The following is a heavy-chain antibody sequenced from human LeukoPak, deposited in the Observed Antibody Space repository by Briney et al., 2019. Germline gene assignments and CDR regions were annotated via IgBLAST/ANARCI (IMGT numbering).Heavy chain of an antibody. Sequence: PSETLSLTCSVSGGSISGYYWTWIRQSPGKGLEWIGYIYSSGSTDYNPALKSRATISLDTSKNQFSLRLSSVTAADTAIYYCARADLHGGNPFDCFDIWGQGTMLTVSS. CDR3: ARADLHGGNPFDCFDI. V-gene: IGHV4-59*08. J-gene: IGHJ3*02. D-gene: IGHD4-23*01. CDR2: IYSSGST. CDR1: GGSISGYY.